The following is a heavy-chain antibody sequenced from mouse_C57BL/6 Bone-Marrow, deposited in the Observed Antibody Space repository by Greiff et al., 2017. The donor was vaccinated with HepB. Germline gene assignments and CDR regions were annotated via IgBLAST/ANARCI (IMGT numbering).Heavy chain of an antibody. D-gene: IGHD1-1*01. CDR1: GYTFTSYW. CDR3: ARCYYGSLYYFDY. V-gene: IGHV1-64*01. CDR2: IHPNSGST. J-gene: IGHJ2*01. Sequence: QVQLKQPGAELVKPGASVKLSCKASGYTFTSYWMHWVKQRPGQGLEWIGMIHPNSGSTNYNKKFKSKATLTVDKSSSTAYMQLSSLTSEDSAVYYCARCYYGSLYYFDYWGQGTTLTVSS.